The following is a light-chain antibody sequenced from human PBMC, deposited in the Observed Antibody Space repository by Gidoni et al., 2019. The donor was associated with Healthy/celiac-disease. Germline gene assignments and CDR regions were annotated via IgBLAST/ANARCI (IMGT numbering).Light chain of an antibody. CDR3: SSYTSSSTLGYV. V-gene: IGLV2-14*01. Sequence: QSALTQPASVSGSPGQSTPISCTGTSSDVGGYNYVSWYQQHPAKAPKLMIYEVSNRPSGVSNRFSGSKSGNTASLTISGLQAEDEADYYCSSYTSSSTLGYVFGTGTKVTVL. CDR1: SSDVGGYNY. J-gene: IGLJ1*01. CDR2: EVS.